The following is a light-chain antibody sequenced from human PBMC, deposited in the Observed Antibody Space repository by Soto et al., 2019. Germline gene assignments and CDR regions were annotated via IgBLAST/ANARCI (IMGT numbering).Light chain of an antibody. Sequence: QSALTQPASVSGSPGQSITISCTGTSSDVGGYNYVSWYQQNPGKAPKLMIFEVSNRPSGVSNRFSGSKSGNPASLTISGLQAEDEADYYCSSYISDTARVFGTGTKVTVL. CDR2: EVS. CDR3: SSYISDTARV. J-gene: IGLJ1*01. CDR1: SSDVGGYNY. V-gene: IGLV2-14*01.